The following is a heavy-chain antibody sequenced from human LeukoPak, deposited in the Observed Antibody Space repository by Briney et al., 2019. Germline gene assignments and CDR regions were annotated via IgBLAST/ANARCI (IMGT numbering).Heavy chain of an antibody. CDR2: ISYDGSNK. Sequence: GGSLRLSCAASGFTFSSYAMHWVRQAPGKGLEWVAVISYDGSNKYYADSVKGRFTISRDNSKNTLYLQMNSLRAEDTAVYYCARGGGLGVVVPTAKTFDIWGQGTMVTVSS. CDR1: GFTFSSYA. CDR3: ARGGGLGVVVPTAKTFDI. J-gene: IGHJ3*02. V-gene: IGHV3-30-3*01. D-gene: IGHD3-22*01.